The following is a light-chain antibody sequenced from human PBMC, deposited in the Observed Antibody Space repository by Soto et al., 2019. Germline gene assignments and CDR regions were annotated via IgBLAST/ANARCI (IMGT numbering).Light chain of an antibody. CDR2: SNK. J-gene: IGLJ1*01. CDR1: SSNIGAGYD. V-gene: IGLV1-40*01. Sequence: QSVRRHPPSVSWAPGHRVTISCTGSSSNIGAGYDVHWYQLLPGTAPKVLIYSNKNRPSGVPERFSGSKSGTSASLAITGLQAEDEADYYCQSYDNNLIYYVFGAGTKVTVL. CDR3: QSYDNNLIYYV.